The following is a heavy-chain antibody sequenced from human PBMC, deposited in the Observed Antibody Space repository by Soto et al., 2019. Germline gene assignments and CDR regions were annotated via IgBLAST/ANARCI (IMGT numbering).Heavy chain of an antibody. D-gene: IGHD6-19*01. CDR1: GFTFSSYS. CDR3: ARDRGYSSGWTAVRERVAFDY. Sequence: EVQLVESGGGLVQPGGSLRLSCAASGFTFSSYSMNWVRQAPGKGLEWVSYISSSSSTIYYADSVKGRFTISRDNAKNSLYLQMNSLRDEDTAVYYCARDRGYSSGWTAVRERVAFDYWGQGTLVTVSS. J-gene: IGHJ4*02. CDR2: ISSSSSTI. V-gene: IGHV3-48*02.